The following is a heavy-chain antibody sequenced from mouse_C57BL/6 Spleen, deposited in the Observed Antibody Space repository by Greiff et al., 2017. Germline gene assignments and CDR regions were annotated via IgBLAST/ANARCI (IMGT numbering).Heavy chain of an antibody. V-gene: IGHV2-2*01. CDR1: GFSLTSYG. CDR3: ARKDYDVEAMDY. Sequence: VQLQQSGPGLVQPSQSLSITCTVSGFSLTSYGVHWVRQSPGKGREWLGVIWSGGSTDYTAAFISRLSISKDNSKSQVFFNMNSLQADYTAIYYCARKDYDVEAMDYWGQGTSVTVSS. D-gene: IGHD2-4*01. J-gene: IGHJ4*01. CDR2: IWSGGST.